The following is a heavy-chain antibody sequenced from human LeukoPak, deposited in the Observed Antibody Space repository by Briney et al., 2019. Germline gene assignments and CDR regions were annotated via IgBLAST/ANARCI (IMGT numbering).Heavy chain of an antibody. V-gene: IGHV1-24*01. J-gene: IGHJ4*02. CDR1: GYTLTELS. CDR3: ATRMLIAAAASYYFDY. CDR2: FDPEDGET. Sequence: ASVTVSCKVSGYTLTELSMHWVRQAPGKGLEWMGGFDPEDGETIYAQKFQGRVTMTEDTSTDTAYMELSSLRSEDTAVYYCATRMLIAAAASYYFDYWGQGTLVTVSS. D-gene: IGHD6-13*01.